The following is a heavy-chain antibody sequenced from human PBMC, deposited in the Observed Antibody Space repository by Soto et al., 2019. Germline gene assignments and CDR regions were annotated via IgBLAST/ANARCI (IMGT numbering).Heavy chain of an antibody. J-gene: IGHJ5*02. CDR3: AKDGRGPYCSSWYDWFDP. Sequence: QVQLVESGGGVVQPGRSLRLSCAASGFTFSSYGMHWVRQAPGKGLEWVAVISFDGGNKYYADSVKGRFTFSRDNSKNTLYLQMNSLRSEDTAVYYCAKDGRGPYCSSWYDWFDPWGQGTLVTVSS. D-gene: IGHD6-13*01. CDR2: ISFDGGNK. CDR1: GFTFSSYG. V-gene: IGHV3-30*18.